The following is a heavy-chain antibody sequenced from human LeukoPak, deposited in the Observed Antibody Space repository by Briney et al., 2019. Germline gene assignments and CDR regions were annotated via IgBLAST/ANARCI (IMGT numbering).Heavy chain of an antibody. CDR2: IYSGGST. J-gene: IGHJ4*02. CDR1: GFTVSSNY. Sequence: PGGSLRLSCAASGFTVSSNYISWVRQAPGKGLEWVSVIYSGGSTYYADSVKGRFTISRDNSKNTLYLQMNSLRAEDTAVYYCASPLGYSYGLDYWGQGTLVTVSS. CDR3: ASPLGYSYGLDY. D-gene: IGHD5-18*01. V-gene: IGHV3-66*02.